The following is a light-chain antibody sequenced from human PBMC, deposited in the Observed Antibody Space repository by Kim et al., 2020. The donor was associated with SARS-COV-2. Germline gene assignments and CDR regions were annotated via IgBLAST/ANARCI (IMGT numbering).Light chain of an antibody. CDR1: SSTIRADYA. Sequence: QRVTITCTGSSSTIRADYAVHWYQYLPGTGPTLLIYSNSDRPSGVPDRFSGSKSGTSASLAITGLQAEDEAYYYCQSYDSSLSGWVFGGGTQLTVL. CDR2: SNS. CDR3: QSYDSSLSGWV. J-gene: IGLJ3*02. V-gene: IGLV1-40*01.